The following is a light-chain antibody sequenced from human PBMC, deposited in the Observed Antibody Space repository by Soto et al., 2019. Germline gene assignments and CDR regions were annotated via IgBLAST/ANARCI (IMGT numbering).Light chain of an antibody. V-gene: IGLV1-40*01. J-gene: IGLJ1*01. Sequence: SVLTQPPSVSGAPGQRVTISCTGSSSNIGAGYDVHWYQQLPGTAPKLLIYASYNRPSGVPDRFSGSKSGTSASLAITGLQAEDEADYYCQSYDSSLSGYVFGTGTKGTVL. CDR2: ASY. CDR3: QSYDSSLSGYV. CDR1: SSNIGAGYD.